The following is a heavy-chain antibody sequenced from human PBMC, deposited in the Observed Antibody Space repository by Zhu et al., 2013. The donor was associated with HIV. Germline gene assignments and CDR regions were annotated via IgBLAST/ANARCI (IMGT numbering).Heavy chain of an antibody. J-gene: IGHJ4*02. D-gene: IGHD1-26*01. V-gene: IGHV1-18*01. CDR1: GYTFTNYA. Sequence: QIQVVQSGAEVKKPGASVKVSCKASGYTFTNYAVGWVRQAPGQGLDWMGWISTYNGNTKYAQNLQGRVTMTTDTATSTAYMELTSLRSDDTAVYYCARVVQSGSYLGLHADYWGQGTLVTVSS. CDR2: ISTYNGNT. CDR3: ARVVQSGSYLGLHADY.